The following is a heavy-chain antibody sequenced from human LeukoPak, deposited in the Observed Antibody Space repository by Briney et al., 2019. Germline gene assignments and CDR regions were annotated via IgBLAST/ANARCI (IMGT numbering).Heavy chain of an antibody. D-gene: IGHD3-10*01. CDR2: INHSGST. CDR3: ARGVPWFDP. Sequence: PSETLSLTCAVSGGSFSGYYWSWIRQPPGKGLEWIGEINHSGSTNYNPSLKSRVAISVDTSKNQFFLKLSSVTAADTAVYYCARGVPWFDPWGQGTLVTVSS. J-gene: IGHJ5*02. V-gene: IGHV4-34*01. CDR1: GGSFSGYY.